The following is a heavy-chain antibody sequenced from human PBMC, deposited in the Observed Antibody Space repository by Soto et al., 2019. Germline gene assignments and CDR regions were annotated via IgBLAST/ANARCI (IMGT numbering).Heavy chain of an antibody. CDR2: IYWDDDK. J-gene: IGHJ5*02. CDR3: AHSGPNSREMGAWFDP. D-gene: IGHD3-16*01. CDR1: GYSLTTRRVG. Sequence: SPATPLIRTQALTLTCAPSGYSLTTRRVGVGLIHHPPGKALEWLALIYWDDDKRYSPSLKSRLTITKDTSKNQVVLTMTNMDPVDTATYYCAHSGPNSREMGAWFDPWGQGTLVTVS. V-gene: IGHV2-5*02.